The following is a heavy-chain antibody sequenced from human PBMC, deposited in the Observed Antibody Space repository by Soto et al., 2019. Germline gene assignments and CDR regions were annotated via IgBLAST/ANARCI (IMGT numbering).Heavy chain of an antibody. CDR2: IWYDGGKT. CDR3: ARGVLAD. D-gene: IGHD3-10*01. V-gene: IGHV3-33*01. CDR1: GFTFSTYG. Sequence: QVQLVESGGGMVQPGRSLRLSCATSGFTFSTYGMHWVRQAPGKGLEWVARIWYDGGKTFYADSVKGRFTISRDNSKSPFNLQMNSLGAEDTAVYYCARGVLADWGQGTTVTVSS. J-gene: IGHJ6*02.